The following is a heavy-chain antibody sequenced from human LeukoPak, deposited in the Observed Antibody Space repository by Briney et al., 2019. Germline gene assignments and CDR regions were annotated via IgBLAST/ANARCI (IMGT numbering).Heavy chain of an antibody. D-gene: IGHD6-19*01. CDR2: IWHDGTYI. J-gene: IGHJ3*02. V-gene: IGHV3-33*06. CDR3: AKTPKYSSGLGAFDI. CDR1: GFTFSDYT. Sequence: GGSLRLSCPASGFTFSDYTMQWLRQAPGKGLEWVAVIWHDGTYISYGDSVRGRFTISRDNSKNTLYLQMNSLRAEDTAVYYCAKTPKYSSGLGAFDIWGQGTMVTVSS.